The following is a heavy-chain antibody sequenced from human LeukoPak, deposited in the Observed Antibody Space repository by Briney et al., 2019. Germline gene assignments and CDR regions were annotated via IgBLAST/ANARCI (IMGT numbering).Heavy chain of an antibody. D-gene: IGHD7-27*01. V-gene: IGHV3-30*02. CDR2: IRYDGRNK. Sequence: GVSLTLTCAVSGFTFSSCGVLWLRRAPGKGGVGVAFIRYDGRNKYYAHSVKGRLTISRDTSKNKLYLKMNSLKAGDTAVYYCAKDWGMDAFDIWGQRTMVTVSS. J-gene: IGHJ3*02. CDR3: AKDWGMDAFDI. CDR1: GFTFSSCG.